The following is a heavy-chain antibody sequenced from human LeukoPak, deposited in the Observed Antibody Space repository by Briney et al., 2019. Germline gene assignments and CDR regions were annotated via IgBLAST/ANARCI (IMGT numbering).Heavy chain of an antibody. CDR1: GFTVSSNY. J-gene: IGHJ4*02. CDR2: IYSGGST. V-gene: IGHV3-53*01. CDR3: AREDPREGFDY. Sequence: GGSLRLSCAASGFTVSSNYMSWVRQAPGKGLEWVSVIYSGGSTYYADSVKGRFTISRDNSKNTLYLQMNSLRAEDTAVYYCAREDPREGFDYWGQGTLVTVSS.